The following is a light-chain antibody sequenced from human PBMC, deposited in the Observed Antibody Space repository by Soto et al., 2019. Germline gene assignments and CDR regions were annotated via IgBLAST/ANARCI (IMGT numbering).Light chain of an antibody. CDR3: QQRSKWPLT. CDR2: AVS. CDR1: QSVTSN. V-gene: IGKV3-11*01. J-gene: IGKJ4*01. Sequence: EIVLTQSSATLSLSPGERATLSCRASQSVTSNALAWYQQKPGQAPRLLIYAVSSRDTGIPDRFSGSGSGTDFTLTISSLEPEDFAVYYCQQRSKWPLTFGGGTKVEIK.